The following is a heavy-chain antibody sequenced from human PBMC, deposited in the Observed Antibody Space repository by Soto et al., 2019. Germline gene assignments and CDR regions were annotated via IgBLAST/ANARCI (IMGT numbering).Heavy chain of an antibody. J-gene: IGHJ4*02. CDR3: GKVLVGATGHTDSDS. Sequence: SETLSLTCTVSGGSIYRSGYYWGWIRQPPGRGLEWSGNIDYNGATYSNPSLKSRVTISRDTSKNQFSLKLTSVTAADTALYYCGKVLVGATGHTDSDSWGPGTLVTVSS. CDR1: GGSIYRSGYY. D-gene: IGHD2-15*01. V-gene: IGHV4-39*01. CDR2: IDYNGAT.